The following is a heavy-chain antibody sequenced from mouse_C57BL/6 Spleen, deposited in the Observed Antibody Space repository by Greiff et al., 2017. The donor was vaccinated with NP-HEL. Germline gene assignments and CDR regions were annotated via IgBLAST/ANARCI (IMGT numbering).Heavy chain of an antibody. Sequence: VKLVESGPGLVAPSQSLSITCTVSGFSLTSYGVHWVRQPPGKGLEWLVVIWSDGSTTYNSALKSRLSISKDNSKSQVFLKMNSLQTDDTAMYYCARHGDYYGSSIWYFDVWGTGTTVTVSS. CDR1: GFSLTSYG. CDR2: IWSDGST. V-gene: IGHV2-6-1*01. D-gene: IGHD1-1*01. J-gene: IGHJ1*03. CDR3: ARHGDYYGSSIWYFDV.